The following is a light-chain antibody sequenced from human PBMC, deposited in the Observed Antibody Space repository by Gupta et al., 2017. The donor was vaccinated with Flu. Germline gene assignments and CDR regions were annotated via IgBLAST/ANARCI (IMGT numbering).Light chain of an antibody. V-gene: IGKV3-20*01. CDR1: QSVSSSC. CDR2: GAS. CDR3: QQYGSSPGT. Sequence: EIVFTQSPGTLSLSPGERATLSCRASQSVSSSCLAWYQQKPGQAPRLLIYGASSRATGIPDRFSGGGSGTVFTLTIRRLEPEDLAVYYWQQYGSSPGTFGQGTRLEIK. J-gene: IGKJ2*02.